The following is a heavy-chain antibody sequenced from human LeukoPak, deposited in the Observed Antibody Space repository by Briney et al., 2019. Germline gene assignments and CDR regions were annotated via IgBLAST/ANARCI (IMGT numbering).Heavy chain of an antibody. Sequence: SETLSLTCTVSGGSISSSSYYWGWIRQPPGKGLEWIGSIYYSGSTYYNPSLESRVTISVDTSKNQFSLKLSSVTAADTAVYYCASPIKDDYYDSSGYSFDYWGQGTLVTVSS. CDR1: GGSISSSSYY. CDR2: IYYSGST. CDR3: ASPIKDDYYDSSGYSFDY. D-gene: IGHD3-22*01. J-gene: IGHJ4*02. V-gene: IGHV4-39*01.